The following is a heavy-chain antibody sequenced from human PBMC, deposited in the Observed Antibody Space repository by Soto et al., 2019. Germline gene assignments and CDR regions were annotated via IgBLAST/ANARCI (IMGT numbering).Heavy chain of an antibody. J-gene: IGHJ4*02. Sequence: EVQLVESGGGLVQPGGSLRLSCLTSGFSFHTFDMNWGRQAPGRGLEWVSSISRTGGTIYYADSVRGRFTVSRDNAVTSLYLQMSSLRDEDTAVYYCARGNSTGSHYNSGYWGQGTLVIVSS. CDR1: GFSFHTFD. CDR3: ARGNSTGSHYNSGY. D-gene: IGHD3-10*01. CDR2: ISRTGGTI. V-gene: IGHV3-48*02.